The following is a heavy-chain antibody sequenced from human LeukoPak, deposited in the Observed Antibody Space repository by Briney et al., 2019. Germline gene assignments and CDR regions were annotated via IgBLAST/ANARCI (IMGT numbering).Heavy chain of an antibody. Sequence: SQTLSLTCAISGDSVSSNSAAWNWIRQSPSRGLEWLGRTYYRSKWYNDYAVSVKSRITINPDTSKNQFSLQLNSVTPEDTAVYYCARDKDRYCTNGVCKVFDYWGQGTLVTVSS. CDR3: ARDKDRYCTNGVCKVFDY. V-gene: IGHV6-1*01. CDR1: GDSVSSNSAA. D-gene: IGHD2-8*01. J-gene: IGHJ4*02. CDR2: TYYRSKWYN.